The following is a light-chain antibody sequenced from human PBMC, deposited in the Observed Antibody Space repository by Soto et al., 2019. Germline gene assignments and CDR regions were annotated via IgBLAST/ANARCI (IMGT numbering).Light chain of an antibody. CDR1: SGHSTYA. CDR2: VDSDGIH. Sequence: QTVVTQSPSASASLGASVKLTCTLSSGHSTYAIAWHQQQPEKGPRYLMKVDSDGIHSKGDGIPDRFSGSSSGAERYLTISSLQSEDEADYYCQTWGTGIVVFGGGTQQTVL. CDR3: QTWGTGIVV. J-gene: IGLJ2*01. V-gene: IGLV4-69*02.